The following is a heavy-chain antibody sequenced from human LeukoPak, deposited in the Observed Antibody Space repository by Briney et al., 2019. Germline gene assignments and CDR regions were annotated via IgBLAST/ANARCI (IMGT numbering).Heavy chain of an antibody. CDR3: ARAIIAAVNGAFDI. V-gene: IGHV4-59*01. J-gene: IGHJ3*02. D-gene: IGHD6-6*01. Sequence: PSETLSLTCAVSGGSISSYYWSWIRQPPGKGLEYIGYIYYSGSTNYNPSLKSRVTMSIDTSKKQFSLRLSSVTAADTAVYYCARAIIAAVNGAFDIWGQGTMVTVSS. CDR1: GGSISSYY. CDR2: IYYSGST.